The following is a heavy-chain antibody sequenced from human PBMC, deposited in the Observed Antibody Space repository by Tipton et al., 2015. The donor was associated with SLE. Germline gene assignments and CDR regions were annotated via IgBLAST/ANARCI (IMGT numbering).Heavy chain of an antibody. J-gene: IGHJ4*02. V-gene: IGHV4-59*11. CDR1: GGSISSHY. Sequence: TLSLTCTVSGGSISSHYWSWIRQPPGKGLEWIGSVHYTGSTNYNPSLKSRVATSVDTSKNQFSLKLSAVTAADTAVYYCARHRDYYDKSGFDYWGQGTLVTVSS. CDR3: ARHRDYYDKSGFDY. CDR2: VHYTGST. D-gene: IGHD3-22*01.